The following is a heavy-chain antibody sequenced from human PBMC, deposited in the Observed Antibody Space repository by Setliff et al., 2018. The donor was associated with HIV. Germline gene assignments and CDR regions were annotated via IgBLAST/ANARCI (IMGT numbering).Heavy chain of an antibody. CDR1: GGSTTSSTYY. V-gene: IGHV4-39*01. J-gene: IGHJ3*02. D-gene: IGHD2-21*02. CDR2: VSYTGRT. Sequence: SETLSLTCTVSGGSTTSSTYYWGWIRQPPGRGREWIGSVSYTGRTDYNPSLKSRVTISIDTSRNQFSLNLSSVTAADTAVYYCVRHNPTVVTDGYDIWGQGTKVTVSS. CDR3: VRHNPTVVTDGYDI.